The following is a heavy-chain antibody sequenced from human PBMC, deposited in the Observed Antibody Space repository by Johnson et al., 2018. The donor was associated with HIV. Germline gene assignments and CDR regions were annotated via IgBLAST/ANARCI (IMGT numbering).Heavy chain of an antibody. D-gene: IGHD3-22*01. CDR1: GFTLDDYG. CDR2: IYSGGST. J-gene: IGHJ3*02. V-gene: IGHV3-66*01. CDR3: ARGITMIPDAFDI. Sequence: VQLVESGGGVVRPGGSLRLSCAASGFTLDDYGMSWVRQAPGKGLEWVSVIYSGGSTYYAASVTGRFTISRDNSKNTLYLQMNSLRAEDTAVYYCARGITMIPDAFDIWGQGTMVTVSS.